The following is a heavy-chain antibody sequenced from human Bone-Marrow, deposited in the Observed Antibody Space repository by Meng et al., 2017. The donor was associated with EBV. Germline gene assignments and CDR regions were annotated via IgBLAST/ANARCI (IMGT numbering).Heavy chain of an antibody. D-gene: IGHD1-26*01. V-gene: IGHV4-59*01. CDR3: ARAYASGSYQGAFDP. J-gene: IGHJ5*02. Sequence: QLQLQESGPGLVRPSETLSLTCTVSGGYISSYYWSWIRQPPGKGLEWIGYIYYSGSTNYNPSLKSRVTISVDTSKNQFSLKLSSVTAADTAVYYCARAYASGSYQGAFDPWGQGTLVTVSS. CDR1: GGYISSYY. CDR2: IYYSGST.